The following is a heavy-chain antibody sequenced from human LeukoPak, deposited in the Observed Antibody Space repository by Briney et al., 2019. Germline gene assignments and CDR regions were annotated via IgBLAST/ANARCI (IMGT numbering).Heavy chain of an antibody. V-gene: IGHV1-2*02. D-gene: IGHD1-1*01. CDR2: INPNSGGT. CDR3: AREHTTGYYYMDV. J-gene: IGHJ6*03. Sequence: ASVKVSCKASGYTFTSYYMHWVRQAPGQGLEWMGWINPNSGGTNYAQKFQGRVTMTRDTSISTAYMELSRLRSDDTAVYYCAREHTTGYYYMDVWGKGTTVTVSS. CDR1: GYTFTSYY.